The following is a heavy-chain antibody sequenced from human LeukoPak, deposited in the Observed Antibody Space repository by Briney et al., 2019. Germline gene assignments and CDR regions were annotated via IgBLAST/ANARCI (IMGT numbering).Heavy chain of an antibody. Sequence: SETLSLTCTVSGASINDNNYYWGWIRQPPGKGLEWIGSVFYTGSTYYNPSLKSRVTISIDTSKNQFSLNLTFVTAADTAVYYCARDSPMVVPFDYWGQGTLVTVSS. V-gene: IGHV4-39*07. CDR3: ARDSPMVVPFDY. D-gene: IGHD3-10*01. J-gene: IGHJ4*02. CDR2: VFYTGST. CDR1: GASINDNNYY.